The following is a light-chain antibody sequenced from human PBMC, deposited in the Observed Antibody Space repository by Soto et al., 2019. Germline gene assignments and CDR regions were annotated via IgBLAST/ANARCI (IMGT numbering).Light chain of an antibody. J-gene: IGKJ4*01. Sequence: DVQMTQSPSSLSASVGARVTITCQASHDIGTYLNWYQHKPGKAPKLLIFDTSHLATGVPARFSGGGSDTYFTFTITNLQPEAFAVYYCQQFDSVPLTLGGGTHVEI. CDR1: HDIGTY. V-gene: IGKV1-33*01. CDR3: QQFDSVPLT. CDR2: DTS.